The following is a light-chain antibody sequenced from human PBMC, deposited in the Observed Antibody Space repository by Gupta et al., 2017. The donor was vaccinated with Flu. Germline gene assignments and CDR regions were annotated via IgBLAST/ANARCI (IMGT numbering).Light chain of an antibody. CDR2: DAS. Sequence: MVLPQSPAPLSLSPGERATLSCRASQSVSNYLAWYQQKPGQAPRLLIYDASERATGIPARFSGSGSGTDFTLTIASLEHEDFAVYYCQQGSNRPVTFGQGTKLEIK. CDR1: QSVSNY. CDR3: QQGSNRPVT. V-gene: IGKV3-11*01. J-gene: IGKJ2*01.